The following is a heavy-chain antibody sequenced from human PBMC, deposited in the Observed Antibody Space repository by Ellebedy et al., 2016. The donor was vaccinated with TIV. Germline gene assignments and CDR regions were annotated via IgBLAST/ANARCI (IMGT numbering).Heavy chain of an antibody. CDR2: IGNSDTK. Sequence: PGGSLRLSCAASGFTFSNYWMNRVRQAPGKGLEWVSYIGNSDTKYYADSVRGRFTISRDKAKKSVYLQMNSLRVEDTVVYYCARDAMIWIFDSWGQGTLVTVSS. CDR3: ARDAMIWIFDS. CDR1: GFTFSNYW. V-gene: IGHV3-69-1*01. D-gene: IGHD3-22*01. J-gene: IGHJ4*02.